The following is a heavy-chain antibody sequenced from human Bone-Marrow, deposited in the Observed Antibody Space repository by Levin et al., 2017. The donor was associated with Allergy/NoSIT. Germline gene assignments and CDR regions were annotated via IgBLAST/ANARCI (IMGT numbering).Heavy chain of an antibody. CDR1: GFTFDDYG. D-gene: IGHD1-26*01. V-gene: IGHV3-9*01. CDR3: TKPWDSDGYYGLDV. J-gene: IGHJ6*02. CDR2: ISSDSGLR. Sequence: LTGGSLRLSCSASGFTFDDYGMHWVRQAPGKGLEWVARISSDSGLRGYADSVRGRFTISRDNTKNSLYLQMNSLRPDDTALYYCTKPWDSDGYYGLDVWGQGTTVTVSS.